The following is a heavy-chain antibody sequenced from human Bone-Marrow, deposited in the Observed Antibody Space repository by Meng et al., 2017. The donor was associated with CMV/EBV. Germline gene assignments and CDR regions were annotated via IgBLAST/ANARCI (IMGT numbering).Heavy chain of an antibody. D-gene: IGHD6-13*01. CDR3: ARRAAAPPYYGMDV. J-gene: IGHJ6*02. CDR2: INPNSGGT. CDR1: GYTLTKYY. Sequence: ASVKVSCKASGYTLTKYYIHWVRQAPGQGLEWMGWINPNSGGTKYSQKFQGRVTMTRDTSLRAAYMELTSLKSDDTAVYYCARRAAAPPYYGMDVWGQGTTVTVSS. V-gene: IGHV1-2*02.